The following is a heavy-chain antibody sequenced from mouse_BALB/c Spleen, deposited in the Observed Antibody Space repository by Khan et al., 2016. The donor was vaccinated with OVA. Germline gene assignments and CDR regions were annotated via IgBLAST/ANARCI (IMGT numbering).Heavy chain of an antibody. D-gene: IGHD1-1*01. CDR3: ARSGGVLLYGGYFDV. CDR2: INTNTGEP. V-gene: IGHV9-1*02. CDR1: GYTFTNYG. J-gene: IGHJ1*01. Sequence: QIQLVQSGPELKKPGETVKISCKASGYTFTNYGMNWVKQAPGKGLKWMGWINTNTGEPTYSDDFKGRFAFSLETSASTAYLQINNLKNEDMATXFCARSGGVLLYGGYFDVWGAGTTVTVSS.